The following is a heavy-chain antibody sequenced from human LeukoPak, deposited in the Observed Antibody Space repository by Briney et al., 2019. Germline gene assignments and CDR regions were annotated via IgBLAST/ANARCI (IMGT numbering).Heavy chain of an antibody. CDR3: ARDAVAGGR. CDR1: GLSFSSYS. J-gene: IGHJ4*02. D-gene: IGHD2-21*01. Sequence: PGGSLRLSCAASGLSFSSYSMNWVRQAPGKGLEWVSSITSASSYIYYADSVKGRFTISRDNAKNSLYLQMNSLRAEDTAVYFCARDAVAGGRWGQGALVTVSS. CDR2: ITSASSYI. V-gene: IGHV3-21*01.